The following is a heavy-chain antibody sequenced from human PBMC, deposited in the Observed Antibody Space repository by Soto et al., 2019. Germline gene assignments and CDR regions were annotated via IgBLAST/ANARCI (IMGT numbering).Heavy chain of an antibody. Sequence: TLSLTCTVSGGSISSGGYYWSWIRQPPGKGLEWIGYIYYSGSTYYNPSLKSRVTISVDTSKNQFSLKLSSVTAADTAVYYCARASPSVVAATRYYYYYMDVWGKGTTVTVSS. J-gene: IGHJ6*03. CDR1: GGSISSGGYY. CDR3: ARASPSVVAATRYYYYYMDV. V-gene: IGHV4-31*03. CDR2: IYYSGST. D-gene: IGHD2-15*01.